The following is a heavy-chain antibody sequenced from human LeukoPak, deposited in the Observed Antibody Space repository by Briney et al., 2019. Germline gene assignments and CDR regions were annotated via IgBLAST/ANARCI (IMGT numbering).Heavy chain of an antibody. CDR1: GFTFSSYA. CDR3: AKSTRAVMAMMDV. CDR2: ISGSGGRT. V-gene: IGHV3-23*01. Sequence: GGSLRLSCAASGFTFSSYAMTWVRQPPGKGLEWVSTISGSGGRTYYADSAKGRFTISRDNAKNSLFLQMNSLRAEDTAVYFCAKSTRAVMAMMDVWGKGTTVTVSS. J-gene: IGHJ6*04. D-gene: IGHD3-16*01.